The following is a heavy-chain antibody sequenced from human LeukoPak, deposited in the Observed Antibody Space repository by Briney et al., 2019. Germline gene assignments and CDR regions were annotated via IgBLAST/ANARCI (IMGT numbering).Heavy chain of an antibody. V-gene: IGHV3-23*01. CDR2: SSSSDDGK. Sequence: GGSLRLSCTASGLSLNNYAMSWVRQVPGKGLEWVSASSSSDDGKWYAESVRGRFTISRDTSKNTVYLQMNSLRAEDAAVYYCTRENWYIDYWGQGNLVTVSS. CDR3: TRENWYIDY. CDR1: GLSLNNYA. J-gene: IGHJ4*02.